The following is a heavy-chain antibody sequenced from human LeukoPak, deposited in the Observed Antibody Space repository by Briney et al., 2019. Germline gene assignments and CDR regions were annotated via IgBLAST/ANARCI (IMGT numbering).Heavy chain of an antibody. Sequence: ASVKVSCKASGYTFTSYDINWVRQATGQGLEWMGWMNPNSGNTGYAQKFQGRVTMTRNTSISTAYMELSSLRSEDTAVYYCARGGTRGWLASYYYYYYMDVWGKGTTVTISS. V-gene: IGHV1-8*01. J-gene: IGHJ6*03. D-gene: IGHD3-10*01. CDR1: GYTFTSYD. CDR2: MNPNSGNT. CDR3: ARGGTRGWLASYYYYYYMDV.